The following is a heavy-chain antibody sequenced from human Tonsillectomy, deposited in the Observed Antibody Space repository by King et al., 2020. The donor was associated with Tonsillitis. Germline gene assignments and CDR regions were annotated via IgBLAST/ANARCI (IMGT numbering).Heavy chain of an antibody. CDR3: ARDVVPSSGKNFYFDS. CDR1: GFTFTNYW. J-gene: IGHJ4*02. Sequence: VQLVESGGGLVQPGGSLRLSCAASGFTFTNYWMSWVRQAPGKGLEWVANIRPDGGDTFYVDSVKGRFTLSRDNAKNSLHLQMNSLRAEDTAVYYCARDVVPSSGKNFYFDSWGQGTLVTVSS. CDR2: IRPDGGDT. V-gene: IGHV3-7*03. D-gene: IGHD6-19*01.